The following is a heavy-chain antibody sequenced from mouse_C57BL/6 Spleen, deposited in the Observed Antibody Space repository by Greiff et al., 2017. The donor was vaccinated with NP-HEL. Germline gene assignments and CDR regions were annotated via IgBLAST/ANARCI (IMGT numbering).Heavy chain of an antibody. V-gene: IGHV2-5*01. CDR2: IWRGGCT. Sequence: QVQLQQSGPGLVQPSQSLSITCTVSGFSLTSYGVHWVRQSPGKGLEWRGVIWRGGCTDYNAAFMSRLSITKENSKNQVFFQMNRLQAADTAIYYCAKSGTTVVFDYGGQGTPLTVSS. D-gene: IGHD1-1*01. J-gene: IGHJ2*01. CDR1: GFSLTSYG. CDR3: AKSGTTVVFDY.